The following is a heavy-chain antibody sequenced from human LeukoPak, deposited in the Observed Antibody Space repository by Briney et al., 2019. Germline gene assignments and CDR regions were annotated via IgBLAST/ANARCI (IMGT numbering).Heavy chain of an antibody. V-gene: IGHV3-30*02. CDR3: AKALLDYYDSSGYYPIPDY. D-gene: IGHD3-22*01. Sequence: GGSLRLSCAASGFTFSSYGMHWVRQAPGKGLEWVAFIRYDGSNKYYADSVKGRFTISRDNSKNTLYLQMNSLRAEDTAVYYCAKALLDYYDSSGYYPIPDYWGQGTLVTVSS. J-gene: IGHJ4*02. CDR2: IRYDGSNK. CDR1: GFTFSSYG.